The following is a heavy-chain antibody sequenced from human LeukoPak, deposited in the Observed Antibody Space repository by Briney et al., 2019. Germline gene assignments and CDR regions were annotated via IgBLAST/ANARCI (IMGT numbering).Heavy chain of an antibody. V-gene: IGHV4-61*01. J-gene: IGHJ4*02. CDR3: ARGTLYGGNSDY. CDR1: GGSVSSGTYY. D-gene: IGHD4-23*01. Sequence: SETLSLTCTVYGGSVSSGTYYWRWIRQPPGEGLEWIGYIYYSGSPTYNPSLKSRITISVDTSKNQFSLKLSSVTAADTDVYYCARGTLYGGNSDYWGQGTLVTVSS. CDR2: IYYSGSP.